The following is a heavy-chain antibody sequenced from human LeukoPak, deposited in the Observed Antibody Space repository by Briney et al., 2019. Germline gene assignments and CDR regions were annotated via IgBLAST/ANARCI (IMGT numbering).Heavy chain of an antibody. D-gene: IGHD3-3*01. J-gene: IGHJ6*03. CDR1: GGSISSYY. CDR3: ARVERPTTYYDFWSGYHHYMDV. V-gene: IGHV4-59*01. CDR2: IYYRGST. Sequence: SETLSLTCTVSGGSISSYYWSWIRQPPGKGLEWIGYIYYRGSTNYNPSLKSRVTISVDTSKNQFSLKLSSVTAADTAVYYCARVERPTTYYDFWSGYHHYMDVWGKGTTVTVSS.